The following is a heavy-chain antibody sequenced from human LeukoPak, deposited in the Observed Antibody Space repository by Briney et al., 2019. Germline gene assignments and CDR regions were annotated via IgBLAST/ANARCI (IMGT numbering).Heavy chain of an antibody. V-gene: IGHV1-69*05. J-gene: IGHJ4*02. CDR2: IIPIFGTA. CDR3: ARGGGYYDSSGYYLYY. Sequence: SVKVSCKASGGTFSSYAISWVPQAPGQGLEWMGRIIPIFGTANYAQKFQGRVTITTDESTSTAYMELSSLRSEDTAVYYCARGGGYYDSSGYYLYYWGQGTLVTVSS. CDR1: GGTFSSYA. D-gene: IGHD3-22*01.